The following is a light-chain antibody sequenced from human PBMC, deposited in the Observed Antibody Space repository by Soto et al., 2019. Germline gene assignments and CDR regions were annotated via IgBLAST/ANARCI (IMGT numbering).Light chain of an antibody. J-gene: IGKJ1*01. CDR2: HAS. V-gene: IGKV3-15*01. CDR1: QSVGSN. CDR3: QQYNNWPLWT. Sequence: EIVMTQSPDTLSVSPGERATLSCRASQSVGSNLAWYQQKPGQAPRLLIAHASSRLTGIPARFSGSGSGTEFTLTISSLQSEDFAVYYCQQYNNWPLWTFGQGTKVEI.